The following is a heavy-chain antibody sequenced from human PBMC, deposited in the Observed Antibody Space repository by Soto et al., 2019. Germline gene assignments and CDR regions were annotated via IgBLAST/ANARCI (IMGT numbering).Heavy chain of an antibody. J-gene: IGHJ4*02. CDR2: ISYDGSNK. Sequence: PGGSLRLSCAASGFTFSSYAMHWVRQAPGKGLEWVAVISYDGSNKYYADSVKGRFTISRDNSKNTLYLQMNSLRAEDTAVYYCSELVGAKGGDYWGQGTLVTVSS. CDR3: SELVGAKGGDY. D-gene: IGHD1-26*01. CDR1: GFTFSSYA. V-gene: IGHV3-30-3*01.